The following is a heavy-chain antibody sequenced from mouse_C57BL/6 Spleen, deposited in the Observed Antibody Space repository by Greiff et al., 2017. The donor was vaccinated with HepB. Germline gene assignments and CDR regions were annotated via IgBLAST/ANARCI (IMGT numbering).Heavy chain of an antibody. Sequence: EVQLQQSGPELVKPGASVKISCKASGYSFTGYYMNWVKQSPEKSLEWIGEINPSTGGTTYNQKFKAKATLTVDKSSSTAYMQLKSLTSEDSAVYYCARDYGSSVHWYFDVWGTGTTVTVSS. D-gene: IGHD1-1*01. J-gene: IGHJ1*03. CDR1: GYSFTGYY. CDR3: ARDYGSSVHWYFDV. CDR2: INPSTGGT. V-gene: IGHV1-42*01.